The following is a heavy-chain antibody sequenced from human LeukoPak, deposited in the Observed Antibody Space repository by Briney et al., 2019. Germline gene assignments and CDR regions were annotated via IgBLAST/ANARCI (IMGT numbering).Heavy chain of an antibody. CDR1: GGTFSSYA. CDR3: ARAAAPLDYYYYMDV. V-gene: IGHV1-69*05. CDR2: IIPIFGTA. D-gene: IGHD2-2*01. J-gene: IGHJ6*03. Sequence: GASVKVSCKASGGTFSSYAISWVRLAPGQGLEWMGRIIPIFGTANYAQKFQGRVTITTDESTSTAYMELSSLRSEDTAVYYCARAAAPLDYYYYMDVWGKGTTVTVSS.